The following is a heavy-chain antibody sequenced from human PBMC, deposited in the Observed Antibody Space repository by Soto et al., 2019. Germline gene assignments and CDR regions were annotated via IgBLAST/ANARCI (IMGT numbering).Heavy chain of an antibody. CDR2: TYYRSKWYN. CDR3: ARGRVDRSSFVVPAAMAMSYYYYYMDV. CDR1: GDSVSSNSAA. Sequence: QSQTLSLTCAISGDSVSSNSAAWNWIRQSPSRGLEWLGRTYYRSKWYNDYAVSVKSRITINPDTSKNQFSLQLNSVTPEDTAVYYCARGRVDRSSFVVPAAMAMSYYYYYMDVWGKGTTVTVSS. J-gene: IGHJ6*03. V-gene: IGHV6-1*01. D-gene: IGHD2-2*01.